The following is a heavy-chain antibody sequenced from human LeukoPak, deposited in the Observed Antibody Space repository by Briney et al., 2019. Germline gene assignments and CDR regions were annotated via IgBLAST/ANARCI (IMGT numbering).Heavy chain of an antibody. D-gene: IGHD3-10*01. Sequence: PGGPLRLSCAASGFTVSTNYMSWVRQAPGKGLEWVSAISGSGGSTYYADSVRGRFTISRDNSNNTLYLQMNSLRAEDTAIYYCAKDSSMWFGILVNYFDYWGQGTLVTVSS. J-gene: IGHJ4*02. CDR1: GFTVSTNY. CDR3: AKDSSMWFGILVNYFDY. CDR2: ISGSGGST. V-gene: IGHV3-23*01.